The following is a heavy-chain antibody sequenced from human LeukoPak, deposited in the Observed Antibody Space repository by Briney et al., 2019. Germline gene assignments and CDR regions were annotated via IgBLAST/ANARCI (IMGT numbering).Heavy chain of an antibody. CDR3: ARSADCSSTSCYKLGYFQH. CDR2: ISAYNGNT. J-gene: IGHJ1*01. Sequence: ASVKVSCKASGYTFTSYGISWVRQAPRQGLGWMGWISAYNGNTNYAQKLQGRVTMTTDTSTSTAYMELRSLRSDDTAVYYCARSADCSSTSCYKLGYFQHWGQGTLVTVSS. CDR1: GYTFTSYG. D-gene: IGHD2-2*02. V-gene: IGHV1-18*01.